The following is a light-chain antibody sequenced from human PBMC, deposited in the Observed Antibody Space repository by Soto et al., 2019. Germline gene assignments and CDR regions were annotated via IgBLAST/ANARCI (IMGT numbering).Light chain of an antibody. CDR2: DAS. CDR1: QTVRNNY. Sequence: EFVLTQSPGTLSLSPGERATLSCRASQTVRNNYLAWYQQKPGQAPRLLIYDASNRATGIPARFSGSGSGTDFTLTISSLQPEDFASYYCQQIYTIPLTFGGGTKVDIK. V-gene: IGKV3-20*01. J-gene: IGKJ4*01. CDR3: QQIYTIPLT.